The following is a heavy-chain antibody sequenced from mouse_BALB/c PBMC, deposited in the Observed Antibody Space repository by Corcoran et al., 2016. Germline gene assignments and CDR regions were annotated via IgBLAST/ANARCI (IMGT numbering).Heavy chain of an antibody. CDR1: CFNIKDTY. CDR2: IDPANGNT. Sequence: EVQLQQSGAELVKPGASVMLSCTASCFNIKDTYMHWVQQRPEQCLEWMGRIDPANGNTKYDPKFQGKATITEDTSSNTTYLQLSSLTSEDTAVYYCAQHYYGGYFDVWGAGTTVTVSS. D-gene: IGHD1-2*01. J-gene: IGHJ1*01. V-gene: IGHV14-3*02. CDR3: AQHYYGGYFDV.